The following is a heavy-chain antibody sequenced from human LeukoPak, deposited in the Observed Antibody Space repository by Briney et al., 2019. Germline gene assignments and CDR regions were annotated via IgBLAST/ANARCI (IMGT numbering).Heavy chain of an antibody. Sequence: SETLSLTCTVSGGSISSSSYYWGWIRQPPGKGLEWIGSIYYSGSTYYNPSLKSRVTISVDTSKNQFSLKLSSVTAADTAVYYCARGIYHRFPDAFDIWGQGTMVTVSS. V-gene: IGHV4-39*07. CDR1: GGSISSSSYY. CDR2: IYYSGST. D-gene: IGHD5-12*01. J-gene: IGHJ3*02. CDR3: ARGIYHRFPDAFDI.